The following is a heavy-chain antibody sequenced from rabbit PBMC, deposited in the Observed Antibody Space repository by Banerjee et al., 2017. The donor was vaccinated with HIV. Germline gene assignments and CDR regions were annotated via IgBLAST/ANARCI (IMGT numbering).Heavy chain of an antibody. J-gene: IGHJ4*01. CDR2: IYTGNSGST. CDR1: GFSFSSYYY. Sequence: QSLEESGGGLVQPEGSLTLTCTASGFSFSSYYYMCWVRQAPGKGLEWIACIYTGNSGSTWYASWAKGRFTISIASWTTVTLQMTSLTAADTASYFCARDLAGVIGWNFNLWGQGTLVTVS. CDR3: ARDLAGVIGWNFNL. D-gene: IGHD4-1*01. V-gene: IGHV1S40*01.